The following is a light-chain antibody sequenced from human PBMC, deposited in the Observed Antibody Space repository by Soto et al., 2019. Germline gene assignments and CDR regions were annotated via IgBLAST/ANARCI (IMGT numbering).Light chain of an antibody. Sequence: EIVLTQSPGPLSLSPGERATLSCRASQSVSSSYLAWYQQKPGQAPRLLVYGASSRATSIPDRFSGSGSGTDFTLTISRLEPEDFAVYYWQQYGSSPRTFGQGTKLEIK. J-gene: IGKJ2*01. CDR2: GAS. CDR3: QQYGSSPRT. CDR1: QSVSSSY. V-gene: IGKV3-20*01.